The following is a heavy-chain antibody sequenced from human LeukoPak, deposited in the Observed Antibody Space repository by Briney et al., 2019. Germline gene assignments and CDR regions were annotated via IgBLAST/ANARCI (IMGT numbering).Heavy chain of an antibody. CDR1: GLTFSSYS. D-gene: IGHD5-18*01. J-gene: IGHJ6*03. CDR2: IYSGGST. V-gene: IGHV3-66*01. CDR3: ARTADGYSYGFSYYMDV. Sequence: GGSLRLSCAASGLTFSSYSMNWVRQAPGKGLEWDSVIYSGGSTYYADSVKGRFTISRDNSKNTLYLQMNSLRAEDTAVYYCARTADGYSYGFSYYMDVWGKGTTVTISS.